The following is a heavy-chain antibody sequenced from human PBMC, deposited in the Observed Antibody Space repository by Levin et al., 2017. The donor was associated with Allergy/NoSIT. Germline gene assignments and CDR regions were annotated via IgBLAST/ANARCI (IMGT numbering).Heavy chain of an antibody. CDR3: ARELNVVVPTASRYYYYGMDV. D-gene: IGHD2-2*01. CDR2: IYPYSGGS. J-gene: IGHJ6*02. V-gene: IGHV1-2*02. CDR1: GYTFTDYY. Sequence: RGESLKISCKASGYTFTDYYMYWVRQAPGQGLEWMGWIYPYSGGSNYAQKFQGRVTMTRDTSISTAYMELSRLRSDDTAVYYCARELNVVVPTASRYYYYGMDVWGQGTTVTVSS.